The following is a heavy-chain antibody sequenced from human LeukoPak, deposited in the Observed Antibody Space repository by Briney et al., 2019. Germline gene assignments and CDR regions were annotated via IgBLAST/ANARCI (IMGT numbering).Heavy chain of an antibody. D-gene: IGHD3-10*01. CDR1: GFTFSSYG. V-gene: IGHV3-30*03. Sequence: GGSLRLSCAASGFTFSSYGMHWVRQAPGKGLEWVAVISYDGSNKYYADSVKGRFTISRDNSKNTLYLQMNSLRAEDTAVFYCARGILLRGVIIKNDYWGQGTLVTVSS. CDR3: ARGILLRGVIIKNDY. J-gene: IGHJ4*02. CDR2: ISYDGSNK.